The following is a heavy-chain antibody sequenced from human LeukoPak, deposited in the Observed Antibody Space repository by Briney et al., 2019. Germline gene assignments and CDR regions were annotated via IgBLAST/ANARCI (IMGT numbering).Heavy chain of an antibody. CDR3: AKELDSSGTYYGGVN. J-gene: IGHJ4*02. V-gene: IGHV3-23*01. CDR2: ISVSGDAT. CDR1: GFTFSNYA. Sequence: GGSLRLSCVASGFTFSNYAMNWVRQAPGKGLEWVSLISVSGDATYYGDPVKGRFTISRDNSKNTLYLQMNSLRSDDTAVYYCAKELDSSGTYYGGVNWGQGTLVTVSS. D-gene: IGHD3-22*01.